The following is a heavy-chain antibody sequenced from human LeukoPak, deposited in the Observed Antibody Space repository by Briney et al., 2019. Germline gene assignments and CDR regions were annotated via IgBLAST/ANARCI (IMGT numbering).Heavy chain of an antibody. J-gene: IGHJ4*02. Sequence: PGGSLRLSCAASGFTFSSYWMSWVRQAPGKGLEWVANIKQDGSEKYYVDSVKGRFTISRDNAKNSLYLQMNSLRAEDTAVYYCARGDSKQWLGTFDYWGQGTLVTVSS. CDR2: IKQDGSEK. CDR3: ARGDSKQWLGTFDY. V-gene: IGHV3-7*01. D-gene: IGHD6-19*01. CDR1: GFTFSSYW.